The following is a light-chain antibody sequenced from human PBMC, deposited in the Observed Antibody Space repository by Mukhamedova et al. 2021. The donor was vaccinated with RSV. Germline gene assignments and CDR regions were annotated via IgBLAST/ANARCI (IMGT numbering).Light chain of an antibody. CDR1: QSLVSTS. Sequence: GETATLSCRASQSLVSTSLVWYQQKPGQAPRLLIYGASHRATGTPDRFSGSGSGTDFTLTISRLEPEDFADYYCQQYNMAPLTFGG. CDR3: QQYNMAPLT. V-gene: IGKV3-20*01. J-gene: IGKJ4*01. CDR2: GAS.